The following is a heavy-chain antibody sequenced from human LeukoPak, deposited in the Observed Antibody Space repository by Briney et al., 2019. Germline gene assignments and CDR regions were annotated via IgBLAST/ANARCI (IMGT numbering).Heavy chain of an antibody. D-gene: IGHD3-22*01. Sequence: GGSLRLSCVASGFIFSNYGMHWVRQAPGKGLEWAASISFDGSSKNYADSVKGRFTISRDSSKNTLYLQMNSPRAEDTAVFYCVRDWDRSGPAYWGQGTLVTVSS. CDR2: ISFDGSSK. V-gene: IGHV3-33*05. J-gene: IGHJ4*02. CDR3: VRDWDRSGPAY. CDR1: GFIFSNYG.